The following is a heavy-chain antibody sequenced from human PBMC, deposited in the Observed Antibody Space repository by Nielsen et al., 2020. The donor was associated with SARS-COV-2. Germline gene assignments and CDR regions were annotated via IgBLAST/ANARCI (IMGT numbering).Heavy chain of an antibody. CDR2: INWNGGSI. J-gene: IGHJ6*02. V-gene: IGHV3-20*04. D-gene: IGHD3-10*01. Sequence: GGSLRLSCAASGFTFDDYGMSWVRQAPGKGLEWVSGINWNGGSIGYADSVKGRFTISRDNAKNSLYLQMNSLRAEDTALYYCAKANYYGSGSYFSDYYGMDVWGQGTTVTVSS. CDR3: AKANYYGSGSYFSDYYGMDV. CDR1: GFTFDDYG.